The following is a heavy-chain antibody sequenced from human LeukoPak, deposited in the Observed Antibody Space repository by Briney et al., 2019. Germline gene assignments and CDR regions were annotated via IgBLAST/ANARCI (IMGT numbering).Heavy chain of an antibody. Sequence: PSETLSLTCTVSGGSIGSFYWTWIRQPPGKGLEWIGYIYYSGSTNYNPSLKSRVTMSVDTSKNQFSLKLRSVTAADTAVYYCARAVNWFELWGQGTLVTVSS. J-gene: IGHJ5*02. V-gene: IGHV4-59*01. CDR1: GGSIGSFY. CDR3: ARAVNWFEL. CDR2: IYYSGST.